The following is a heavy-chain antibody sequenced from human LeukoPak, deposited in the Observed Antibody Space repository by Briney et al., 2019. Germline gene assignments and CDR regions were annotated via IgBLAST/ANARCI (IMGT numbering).Heavy chain of an antibody. J-gene: IGHJ6*04. CDR2: ISGSGGST. CDR1: GFTFSSYA. Sequence: GGSLRLSCAASGFTFSSYAMSWVRQAPGKGLEWVSSISGSGGSTYSADSVKGRFTISRDNAKNSLYLQMNSLRAEDTAVYYCAELGITMIGGVWGKGTTVTISS. V-gene: IGHV3-23*01. D-gene: IGHD3-10*02. CDR3: AELGITMIGGV.